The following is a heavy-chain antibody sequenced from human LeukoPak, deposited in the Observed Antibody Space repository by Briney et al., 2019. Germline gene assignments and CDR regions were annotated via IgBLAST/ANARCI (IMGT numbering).Heavy chain of an antibody. J-gene: IGHJ3*02. CDR2: IYSGGGT. CDR3: ARGGYYYDSSGYYHDAFDI. V-gene: IGHV3-53*01. Sequence: GGSLRLSCAASGFAVSSNYMNWVRQAPGKRLKWVSIIYSGGGTYYANSVRGRFTISRDNSKNTLYLQMNSLRDEDTAVYYCARGGYYYDSSGYYHDAFDIWGQGTMVTVSS. CDR1: GFAVSSNY. D-gene: IGHD3-22*01.